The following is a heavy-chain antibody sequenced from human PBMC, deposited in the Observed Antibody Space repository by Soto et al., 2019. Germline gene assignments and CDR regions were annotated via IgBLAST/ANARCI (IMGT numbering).Heavy chain of an antibody. CDR1: GLNFGNFD. D-gene: IGHD5-12*01. Sequence: QVQLVESGGGVAQPGGPLRLAGVASGLNFGNFDMNWVRQAPGKGLEWVTVISNDENIKQDSVRGRFAMARDNSKNTLYLQLTSLRAEDTAIYYCARGVRGVLDYWGQGTLVTVSS. V-gene: IGHV3-30*12. CDR3: ARGVRGVLDY. CDR2: ISNDENIK. J-gene: IGHJ4*02.